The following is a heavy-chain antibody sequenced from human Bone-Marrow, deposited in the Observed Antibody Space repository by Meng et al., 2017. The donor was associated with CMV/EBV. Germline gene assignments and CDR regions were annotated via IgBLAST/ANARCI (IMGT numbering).Heavy chain of an antibody. CDR1: GYSVSSTYY. J-gene: IGHJ4*02. Sequence: GSLRLSCTVSGYSVSSTYYWGWIRQPPGKGLEWIGSIYHTGSTYYNPSLRSRVTISLDTSKNQFSLKLSSVTAADTAVYYCARDALWFPYDYWGQGTLVTVSS. D-gene: IGHD3-10*01. V-gene: IGHV4-38-2*02. CDR2: IYHTGST. CDR3: ARDALWFPYDY.